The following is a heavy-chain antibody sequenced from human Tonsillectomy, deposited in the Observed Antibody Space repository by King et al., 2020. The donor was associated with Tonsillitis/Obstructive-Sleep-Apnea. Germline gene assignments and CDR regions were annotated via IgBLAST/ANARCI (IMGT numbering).Heavy chain of an antibody. V-gene: IGHV4-31*03. CDR3: ARARRKGRGGGYWFDY. CDR2: IYYSGST. CDR1: GGSISSGGYY. J-gene: IGHJ4*02. D-gene: IGHD1-26*01. Sequence: QLQESGPGLVKPSQTLSLPCTVSGGSISSGGYYWTWIRQHPGKGLEWIGYIYYSGSTYYNPSLKSRVTISVDTSKNQFSLKLSSVTAADTAVYYCARARRKGRGGGYWFDYWGQGILVTVSS.